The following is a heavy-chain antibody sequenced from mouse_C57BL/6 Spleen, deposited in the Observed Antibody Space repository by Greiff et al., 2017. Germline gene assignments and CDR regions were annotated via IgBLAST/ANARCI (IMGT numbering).Heavy chain of an antibody. CDR3: ARGYSNYGGDYAMDY. D-gene: IGHD2-5*01. CDR1: GYSFTGYY. V-gene: IGHV1-42*01. Sequence: VQLQQSGPELVKPGASVKISCKASGYSFTGYYMNWVKQSPEKSLEWIGEINPSTGGTTYNQKFKAKATLTVDKSSSTAYMQLKSLTSEDSAVYYCARGYSNYGGDYAMDYWGQGTSVTVSS. CDR2: INPSTGGT. J-gene: IGHJ4*01.